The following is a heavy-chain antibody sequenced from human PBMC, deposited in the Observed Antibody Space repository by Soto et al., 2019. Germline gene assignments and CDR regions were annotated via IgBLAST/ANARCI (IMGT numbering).Heavy chain of an antibody. J-gene: IGHJ4*02. D-gene: IGHD3-16*01. CDR3: ARDQQFGMPAL. V-gene: IGHV1-18*01. Sequence: QVQLVQSGAEVKKPGASVKVSCKTSGYTFTTYGISWVRQAPGQGLEWMGWISAYNGNTNYAQKFQGRGTVTTDPSTNTAQLELRDLKSDDPGGNHCARDQQFGMPALWGQGTLVTVSS. CDR1: GYTFTTYG. CDR2: ISAYNGNT.